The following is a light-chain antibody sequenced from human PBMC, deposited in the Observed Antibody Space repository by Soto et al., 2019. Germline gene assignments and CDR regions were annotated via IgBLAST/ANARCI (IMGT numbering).Light chain of an antibody. J-gene: IGLJ3*02. CDR1: RGHSSYA. V-gene: IGLV4-69*01. CDR2: LNSDGSH. Sequence: QSVLTQSPSASASLGASVKLTCALSRGHSSYAIAWHQQQPEKGPRALMKLNSDGSHTRGDGIPDRFSGSSSGAERYLTISSLQSEDEADYYCQTWGTGILVFGGGTKLTVL. CDR3: QTWGTGILV.